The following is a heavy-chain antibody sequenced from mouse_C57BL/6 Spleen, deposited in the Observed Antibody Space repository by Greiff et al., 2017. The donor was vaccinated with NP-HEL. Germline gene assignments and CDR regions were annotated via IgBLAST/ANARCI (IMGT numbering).Heavy chain of an antibody. CDR2: INPSNGGT. Sequence: QVQLKQPGTELVKPGASVKLSCKASGYTFTSYWMHWVKQRPGQGLEWIGNINPSNGGTNYNEKFKSKATLTVDKSSSTAYMQLSSLTSEDSAVYYCARPYSNYENWYFDVWGTGTTVTVSS. CDR1: GYTFTSYW. V-gene: IGHV1-53*01. CDR3: ARPYSNYENWYFDV. D-gene: IGHD2-5*01. J-gene: IGHJ1*03.